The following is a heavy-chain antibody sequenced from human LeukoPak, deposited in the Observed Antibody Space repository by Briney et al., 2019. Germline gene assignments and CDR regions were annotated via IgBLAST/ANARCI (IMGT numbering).Heavy chain of an antibody. V-gene: IGHV3-7*01. Sequence: PGGSLRLSCVVSGLTFSGYWVTWVRQAPGKGLEWVANINQDASEKYYVAPVKGRFAISRDNAKNSLYLQMNSLGAEDTAMYYCASYYYGSGTSLGYWGQGALVTVSS. CDR2: INQDASEK. D-gene: IGHD3-10*01. J-gene: IGHJ4*02. CDR1: GLTFSGYW. CDR3: ASYYYGSGTSLGY.